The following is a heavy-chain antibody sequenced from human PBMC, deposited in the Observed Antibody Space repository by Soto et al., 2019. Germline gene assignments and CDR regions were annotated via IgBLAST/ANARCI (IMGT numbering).Heavy chain of an antibody. D-gene: IGHD6-13*01. CDR3: ARVADSSSWGFSWRYYYGMDV. V-gene: IGHV1-46*01. CDR1: GYTFTSYY. Sequence: GASVKVSCKASGYTFTSYYMHWVRQAPGQGLEWMGIINPSGGSTSYAQKFQGRVTMTRDTSTSTVYMELSSLRSEDTAVYYCARVADSSSWGFSWRYYYGMDVWGQGTTVTVSS. CDR2: INPSGGST. J-gene: IGHJ6*02.